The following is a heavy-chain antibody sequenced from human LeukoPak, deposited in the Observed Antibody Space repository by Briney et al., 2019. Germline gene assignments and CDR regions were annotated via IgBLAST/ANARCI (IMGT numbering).Heavy chain of an antibody. CDR3: ARGSYYDSSGYYYVFDY. J-gene: IGHJ4*02. CDR1: GYTFTGYH. D-gene: IGHD3-22*01. Sequence: ASVKVSCKASGYTFTGYHMHWVRQATGQGLEWMGWMNPNSGNTGYAQKFQGRVTMTRNTSISTAYMELSSLRSEDTAVYYCARGSYYDSSGYYYVFDYWGQGTLVTVSS. V-gene: IGHV1-8*02. CDR2: MNPNSGNT.